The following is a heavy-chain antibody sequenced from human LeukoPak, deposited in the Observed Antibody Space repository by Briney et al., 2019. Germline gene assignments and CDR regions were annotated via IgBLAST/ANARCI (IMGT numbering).Heavy chain of an antibody. CDR1: GFTFSSCE. Sequence: GGSLRLSCAASGFTFSSCEMNWVRQAPGKGLEWVSYISSSGSTKYYADSVKGRFTISRDNSKNSLYLQMNSLRTEDTALYYCAKVKEGPITIFGVVIERYYYYGMDVWGQGTTVTVSS. J-gene: IGHJ6*02. CDR2: ISSSGSTK. D-gene: IGHD3-3*01. CDR3: AKVKEGPITIFGVVIERYYYYGMDV. V-gene: IGHV3-48*03.